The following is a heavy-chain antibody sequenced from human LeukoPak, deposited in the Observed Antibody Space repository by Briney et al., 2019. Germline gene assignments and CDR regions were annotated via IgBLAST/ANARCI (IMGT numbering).Heavy chain of an antibody. CDR3: ARGGPFPSSSSSRECYLDY. Sequence: ASVKVSCKASGYDFINYGISWVRQAPGQGLEWMGWRSIYNGNTDYKLQGRVTMTTDTSTNTAYMEVRSLRSDDTAVYYCARGGPFPSSSSSRECYLDYWGQGTLVTVSS. J-gene: IGHJ4*02. V-gene: IGHV1-18*01. CDR2: RSIYNGNT. CDR1: GYDFINYG. D-gene: IGHD6-6*01.